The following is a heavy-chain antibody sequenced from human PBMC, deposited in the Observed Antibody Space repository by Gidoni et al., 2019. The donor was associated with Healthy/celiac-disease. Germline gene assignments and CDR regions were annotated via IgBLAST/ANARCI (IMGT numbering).Heavy chain of an antibody. CDR1: GYTFTSYY. Sequence: QVQLVQSGAEVKKPGASVKVSCKASGYTFTSYYMHWVRQAPGQGLEWMGIINPSGGSTSYAQKFQGRVTMTRDTSTSTVYMELSSLRSEDTAVDYCARDLSSLEVGATTPDYWGQGTLVTVSS. CDR3: ARDLSSLEVGATTPDY. D-gene: IGHD1-26*01. J-gene: IGHJ4*02. V-gene: IGHV1-46*01. CDR2: INPSGGST.